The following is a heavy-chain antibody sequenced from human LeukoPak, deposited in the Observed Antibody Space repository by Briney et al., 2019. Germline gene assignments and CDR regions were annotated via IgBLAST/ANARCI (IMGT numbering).Heavy chain of an antibody. V-gene: IGHV3-21*04. CDR3: AKETMAVGGTRDS. CDR2: ITASSSYI. J-gene: IGHJ4*02. D-gene: IGHD6-19*01. Sequence: PGGSLRLSCAASGFSFSRSSMGWVRQAPGKGLEWVSSITASSSYIYYADSVKGRFTISRDNVEKSVYLQMNSLRAEDTALYYCAKETMAVGGTRDSWGQGTRVTVSA. CDR1: GFSFSRSS.